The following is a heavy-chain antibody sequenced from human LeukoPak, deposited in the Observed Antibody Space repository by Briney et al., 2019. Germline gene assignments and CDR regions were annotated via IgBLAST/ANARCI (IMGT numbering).Heavy chain of an antibody. CDR2: ISTRGVTT. D-gene: IGHD2-2*01. V-gene: IGHV3-23*01. CDR1: GFTFSIYA. Sequence: GGSLRLSCAASGFTFSIYAMSWVRQAPGKGLEWVSGISTRGVTTYYADSVKGRFTISRDNSKNTLLLQMNSLRAEDTAVYYCAEGGAGYCSSTSCLYYFDYWGQGTLVTVST. CDR3: AEGGAGYCSSTSCLYYFDY. J-gene: IGHJ4*02.